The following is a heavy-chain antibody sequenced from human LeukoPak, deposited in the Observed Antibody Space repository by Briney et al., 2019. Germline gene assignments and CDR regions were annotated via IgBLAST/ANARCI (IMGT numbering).Heavy chain of an antibody. V-gene: IGHV4-59*08. CDR3: ARHGCSSTSCPFRH. CDR1: GGSISSYY. D-gene: IGHD2-2*01. CDR2: IYYSGST. J-gene: IGHJ1*01. Sequence: SETLSLTCTVSGGSISSYYWSWIRQPPGKGLEWIGYIYYSGSTNYNPSLKSRVTISVDTSKNQFSLKLSSVTAADTAGYYCARHGCSSTSCPFRHWGQGTLVTVSS.